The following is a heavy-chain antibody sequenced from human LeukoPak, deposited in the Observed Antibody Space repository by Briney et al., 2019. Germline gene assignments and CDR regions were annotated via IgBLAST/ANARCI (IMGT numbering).Heavy chain of an antibody. CDR1: GGSISSYY. CDR3: AREGRRGAAAGFFDY. J-gene: IGHJ4*02. Sequence: SETLSLTCTVSGGSISSYYWSWIRQLPGKGLEWIGYIYYSGSTNYNPSLKSRVTISVDTSKNQFSLKLSSVTAADTAVYYCAREGRRGAAAGFFDYWGQGTLVTVSS. V-gene: IGHV4-59*01. D-gene: IGHD6-13*01. CDR2: IYYSGST.